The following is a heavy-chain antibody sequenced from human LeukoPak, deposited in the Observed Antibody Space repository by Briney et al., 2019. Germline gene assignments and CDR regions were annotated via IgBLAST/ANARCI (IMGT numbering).Heavy chain of an antibody. J-gene: IGHJ4*02. V-gene: IGHV3-23*01. Sequence: GGSLRLSCAASGFTFSSYAMNWVRQAPGKGLERVSGINDSGGSTYYADSVKGRFTISRDNSKNTLYLQMNSLRVEDTAVYYCAKDVAIQLWPTKYFDYWGQGTLVTVSS. CDR2: INDSGGST. CDR1: GFTFSSYA. D-gene: IGHD5-18*01. CDR3: AKDVAIQLWPTKYFDY.